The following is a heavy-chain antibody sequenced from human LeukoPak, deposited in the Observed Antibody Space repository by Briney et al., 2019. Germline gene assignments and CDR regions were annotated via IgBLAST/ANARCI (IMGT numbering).Heavy chain of an antibody. CDR2: IYWDDDK. CDR1: GFSLSTSGVG. CDR3: AHTYCSSTSCTSFDY. D-gene: IGHD2-2*01. J-gene: IGHJ4*02. Sequence: ESGPTLVKPTQTLTLTCTFSGFSLSTSGVGVGWIRQPPGKALEWLALIYWDDDKRYSPSLKSRLTITKDTSKNQVVLTMANMDPVDTATYYCAHTYCSSTSCTSFDYWGQGTLVTVSS. V-gene: IGHV2-5*02.